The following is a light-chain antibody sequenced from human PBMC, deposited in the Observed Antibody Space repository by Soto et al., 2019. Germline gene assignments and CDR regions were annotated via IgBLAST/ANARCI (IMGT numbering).Light chain of an antibody. J-gene: IGKJ1*01. V-gene: IGKV3-20*01. CDR2: GAS. Sequence: EIVLTQSPGTLSLSPGERATLSCRASQSVSSSYLAWYQQKPGQAPRLLIYGASSRATGISDRFSGSGSGTDFTLTISRLEPEDCAVYYCHQYGSSSWTFGQGTKVEIK. CDR1: QSVSSSY. CDR3: HQYGSSSWT.